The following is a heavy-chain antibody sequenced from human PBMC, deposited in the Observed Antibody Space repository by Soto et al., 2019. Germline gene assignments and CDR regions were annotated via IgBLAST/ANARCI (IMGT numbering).Heavy chain of an antibody. CDR2: IYYSGST. CDR1: GGSISSGGYY. J-gene: IGHJ6*02. D-gene: IGHD5-12*01. V-gene: IGHV4-31*03. CDR3: ARARGPGYYYYGMDV. Sequence: QVQLQESGPGLVKPSQTLSLTCTVSGGSISSGGYYWSWIRQHPGKGLEWIGYIYYSGSTSYNPSLKNRVTISVDTSKNQFSLKLSSVTAADTAVYYCARARGPGYYYYGMDVWGQGTTVTVSS.